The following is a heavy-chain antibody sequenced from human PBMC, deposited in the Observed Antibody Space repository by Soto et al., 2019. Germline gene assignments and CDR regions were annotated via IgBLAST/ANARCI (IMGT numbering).Heavy chain of an antibody. CDR3: ARDNVLRFLEWLHYFDY. V-gene: IGHV3-48*01. CDR1: GFTFSSYS. CDR2: ISSSSSTI. Sequence: GGSLRLSCAASGFTFSSYSMNWVRQAPGKGLEWVSYISSSSSTIYYADSVKGRFTISRDNAKNSLYLQMNSLRAEDTAVYYCARDNVLRFLEWLHYFDYWGQGTLVTVSS. J-gene: IGHJ4*02. D-gene: IGHD3-3*01.